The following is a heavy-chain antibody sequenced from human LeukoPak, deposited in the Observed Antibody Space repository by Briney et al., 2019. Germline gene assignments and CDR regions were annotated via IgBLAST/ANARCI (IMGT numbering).Heavy chain of an antibody. CDR1: SGSITNYY. Sequence: PSETLSLTCTVSSGSITNYYWSWIRQPPGKGLEWIGFIYYSGNTNYNPSLKSRVTISVDTSKNQFSLKLSSMTAADTAVYYCARGALLWFGDRMKYYFDYWGQGTLLTVSS. V-gene: IGHV4-59*01. D-gene: IGHD3-10*01. CDR3: ARGALLWFGDRMKYYFDY. CDR2: IYYSGNT. J-gene: IGHJ4*02.